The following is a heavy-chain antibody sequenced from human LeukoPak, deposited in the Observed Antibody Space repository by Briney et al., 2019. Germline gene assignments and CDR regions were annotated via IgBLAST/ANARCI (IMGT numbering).Heavy chain of an antibody. CDR1: GFTVSSYE. CDR2: ISSCGSTR. Sequence: PGGSLRLSCAASGFTVSSYEMTWVRQAAGEGLEWVSYISSCGSTRYYADSVKGRFTISRDHANNSLYLQMNRLRAEDTAVYYCARDRKLRYFVWLQAYDYYGMDVWGQGTTVTVSS. J-gene: IGHJ6*02. CDR3: ARDRKLRYFVWLQAYDYYGMDV. V-gene: IGHV3-48*03. D-gene: IGHD3-9*01.